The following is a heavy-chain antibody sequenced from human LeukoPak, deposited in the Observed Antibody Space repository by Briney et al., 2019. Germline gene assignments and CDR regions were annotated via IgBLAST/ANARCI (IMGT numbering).Heavy chain of an antibody. J-gene: IGHJ4*02. V-gene: IGHV3-30*02. CDR1: GFTFSSYN. Sequence: GGSLRLSCAASGFTFSSYNMHWVRQAPGKGLEWVAFIRHDGTNKYYADSVKGRFTISRDNSKNTLYLQMNSLRAEDTAVYYCAKVRFGEYFAYFDYWGQGTLVTVSS. D-gene: IGHD3-16*01. CDR2: IRHDGTNK. CDR3: AKVRFGEYFAYFDY.